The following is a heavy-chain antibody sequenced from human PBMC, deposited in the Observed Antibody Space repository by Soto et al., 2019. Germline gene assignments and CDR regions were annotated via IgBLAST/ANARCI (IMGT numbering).Heavy chain of an antibody. Sequence: PGGSLRLSCAASGLTFSSCEMNWVRQAPGKGLEGVSYIGTRGSTKYYADSVRGRFTVSRDNTKSSLFLQLNSLRAEDTAVYFCAGRYCSNGVCHLGLSDYWGQGTLVTVSS. D-gene: IGHD2-8*01. J-gene: IGHJ4*02. CDR3: AGRYCSNGVCHLGLSDY. CDR2: IGTRGSTK. V-gene: IGHV3-48*03. CDR1: GLTFSSCE.